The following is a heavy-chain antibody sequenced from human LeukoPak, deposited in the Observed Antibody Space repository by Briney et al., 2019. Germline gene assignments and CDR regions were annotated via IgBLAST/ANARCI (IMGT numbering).Heavy chain of an antibody. CDR2: IKQDGSEK. CDR1: GFTFSSYW. CDR3: ARATYGDYSHHDY. V-gene: IGHV3-7*01. D-gene: IGHD4-17*01. Sequence: GGSLRLSCAASGFTFSSYWMSWVRQAPGKGLEWVANIKQDGSEKYYVDSVKGRFTISRDNAKNSLYLQMNSLRAEDTAVYYCARATYGDYSHHDYWGQGTLVTVSS. J-gene: IGHJ4*02.